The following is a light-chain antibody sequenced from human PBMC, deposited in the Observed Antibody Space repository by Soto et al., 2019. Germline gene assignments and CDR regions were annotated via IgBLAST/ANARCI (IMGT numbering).Light chain of an antibody. V-gene: IGLV1-44*01. Sequence: QSVLTQPPSASGTPGQRVSISCSGGGSNIGSNPVNWYQQLPGTAPKLLIYASDQRPSGVPDRFSGSTSGTSASLAISVLQSEDETDYYCSAWDDSMNGQVFGGGTKVTVL. CDR1: GSNIGSNP. CDR3: SAWDDSMNGQV. CDR2: ASD. J-gene: IGLJ2*01.